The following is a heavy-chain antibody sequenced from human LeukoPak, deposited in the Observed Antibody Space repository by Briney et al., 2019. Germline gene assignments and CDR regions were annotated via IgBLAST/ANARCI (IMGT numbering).Heavy chain of an antibody. Sequence: PGGSLRLSCAASGFTFSSYSMNWVRQAPGKGLEWVSSISSSSSYIYYADSVKGRFTISRDNAKNSLYLQMNSLRAEDTAVYYCARARYSYGDNDAFDIWGQGTMVTVPS. J-gene: IGHJ3*02. V-gene: IGHV3-21*01. CDR3: ARARYSYGDNDAFDI. CDR2: ISSSSSYI. D-gene: IGHD5-18*01. CDR1: GFTFSSYS.